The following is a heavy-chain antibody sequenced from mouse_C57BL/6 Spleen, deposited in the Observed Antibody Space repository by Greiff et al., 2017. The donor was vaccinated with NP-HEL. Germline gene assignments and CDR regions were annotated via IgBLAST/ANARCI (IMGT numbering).Heavy chain of an antibody. Sequence: DVKLVESGGGLVKPGGSLKLSCAASGFTFSSYAMSWVRQTPEKRLEWVATISDGGSYTYYPDNVKGRFTISRDNAKNNLYLQMSHLKSEDTAMYYCARDPQLITTVERLFDYWGQGTTLTVSS. CDR3: ARDPQLITTVERLFDY. CDR1: GFTFSSYA. J-gene: IGHJ2*01. V-gene: IGHV5-4*03. CDR2: ISDGGSYT. D-gene: IGHD1-1*01.